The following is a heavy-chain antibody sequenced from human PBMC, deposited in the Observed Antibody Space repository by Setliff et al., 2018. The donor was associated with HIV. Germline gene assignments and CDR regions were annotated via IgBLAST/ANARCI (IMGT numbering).Heavy chain of an antibody. V-gene: IGHV1-18*01. Sequence: ASVKVSCKASGYTFTSYGISWVRQAPGQGLEWMGWISTYNGNTNYAQKLQGRVTMATDTSTSTAYMELRSLRSDDTAVYFCARLGSGWSDSYYYAMDVWGQCTTVTFSS. CDR3: ARLGSGWSDSYYYAMDV. CDR2: ISTYNGNT. J-gene: IGHJ6*02. D-gene: IGHD6-19*01. CDR1: GYTFTSYG.